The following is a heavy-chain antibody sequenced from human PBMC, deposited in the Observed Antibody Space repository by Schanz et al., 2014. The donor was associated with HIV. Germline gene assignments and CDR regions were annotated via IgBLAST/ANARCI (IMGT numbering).Heavy chain of an antibody. Sequence: VQLVESGGGLVKPGKSLRLSCAASGFTFSTNDMHWVRQLPGKGLEWVAVISHNGNNDYYAESVKGRFTISRDNFKNTLDLQMNNLKPEDTAVYYCAKAGLFFGQLWLGFFDYWGQGAQVTVSS. D-gene: IGHD3-10*01. CDR2: ISHNGNND. CDR1: GFTFSTND. V-gene: IGHV3-30*18. J-gene: IGHJ4*02. CDR3: AKAGLFFGQLWLGFFDY.